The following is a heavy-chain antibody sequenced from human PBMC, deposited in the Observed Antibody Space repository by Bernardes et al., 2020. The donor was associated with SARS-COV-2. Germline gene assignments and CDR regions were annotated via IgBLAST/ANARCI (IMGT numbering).Heavy chain of an antibody. CDR2: INPTNCGT. V-gene: IGHV1-2*02. Sequence: ASVKVSCKASGYTFSDSYIHLVRQAPGHGLAWMGWINPTNCGTNYAANFQGRIFMTTDASISTANMELRRLTSDDSAIYYCARGRTARWGNYNLDVWGQGTTGTISS. CDR3: ARGRTARWGNYNLDV. D-gene: IGHD1-7*01. J-gene: IGHJ6*02. CDR1: GYTFSDSY.